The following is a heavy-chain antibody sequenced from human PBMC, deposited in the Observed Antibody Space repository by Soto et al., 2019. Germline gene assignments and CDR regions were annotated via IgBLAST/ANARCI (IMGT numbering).Heavy chain of an antibody. CDR3: ARDDRAYSSSWYSPTNWFDP. D-gene: IGHD6-13*01. J-gene: IGHJ5*02. V-gene: IGHV4-59*01. Sequence: QVQLQESGPGLVKPSETLSLTCTVSGGSISSYYWSWIRQPPGKGLEWIGYIYYSGSTNYNPSLKSRVTISVDTSKNQFSLKLSSVTAADTAVYYCARDDRAYSSSWYSPTNWFDPWGQGTLVTVSS. CDR2: IYYSGST. CDR1: GGSISSYY.